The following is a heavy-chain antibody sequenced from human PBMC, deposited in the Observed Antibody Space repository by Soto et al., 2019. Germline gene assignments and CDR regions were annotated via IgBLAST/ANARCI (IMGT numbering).Heavy chain of an antibody. CDR3: ARGKGRNWFDP. CDR2: ISSTGSTI. J-gene: IGHJ5*02. D-gene: IGHD1-26*01. Sequence: QVQLVESGGGLVKPGGSLRLSCAASGFTFSDYYMSWIRQAPGKGLEWVSYISSTGSTIYYADSVKGRCTISRDNANNSRYLQMISLRTEDTAVYYGARGKGRNWFDPWGQGALVTVS. CDR1: GFTFSDYY. V-gene: IGHV3-11*01.